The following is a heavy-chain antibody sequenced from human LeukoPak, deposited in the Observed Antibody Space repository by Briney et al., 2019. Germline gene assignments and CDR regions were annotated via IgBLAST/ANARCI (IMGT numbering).Heavy chain of an antibody. Sequence: GGSLRLSCAASGFTFSSYWMNWARQAPGKGLEWVASINHNGNVNYYVDSVKGRFTISRDNARNSLYLQMSNLRAEDTAVYFYARGGGLDVWGQGATVTVSS. V-gene: IGHV3-7*03. CDR3: ARGGGLDV. CDR1: GFTFSSYW. J-gene: IGHJ6*02. D-gene: IGHD3-16*01. CDR2: INHNGNVN.